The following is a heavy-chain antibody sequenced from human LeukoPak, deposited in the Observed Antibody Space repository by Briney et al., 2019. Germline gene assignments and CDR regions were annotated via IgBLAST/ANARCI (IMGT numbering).Heavy chain of an antibody. CDR1: GYSFTSYW. Sequence: GESLMISCKGSGYSFTSYWISWVRQMPGKGLEWMGRIDPSDSYTNYSPSFQGHVTISVDKSITTAYLQWSSLKASDTAVYYCATGRYCSGTTCYSSLDFWGQGTLVTVSS. D-gene: IGHD2-15*01. CDR2: IDPSDSYT. V-gene: IGHV5-10-1*01. CDR3: ATGRYCSGTTCYSSLDF. J-gene: IGHJ4*02.